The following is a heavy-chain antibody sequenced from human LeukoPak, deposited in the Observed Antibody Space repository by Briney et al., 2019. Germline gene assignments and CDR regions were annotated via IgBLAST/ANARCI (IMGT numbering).Heavy chain of an antibody. D-gene: IGHD2-21*01. CDR1: GGSISSYY. CDR3: AREPMLNCGGDCGAFDI. J-gene: IGHJ3*02. CDR2: IYYSGST. V-gene: IGHV4-59*01. Sequence: PSETLSLTCTVSGGSISSYYWSWIRQPPGKGLEWIGYIYYSGSTNYNPSLKSRVTISVDTSKNQFSPKLSSATAADTAVYYCAREPMLNCGGDCGAFDIWGQGTMVTVSS.